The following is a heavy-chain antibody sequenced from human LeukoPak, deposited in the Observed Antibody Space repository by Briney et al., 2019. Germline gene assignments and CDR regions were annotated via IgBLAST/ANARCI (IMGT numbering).Heavy chain of an antibody. CDR2: ISYDGSNK. CDR1: GFTFSNYA. CDR3: ARESLVWGELLPRGAFDI. V-gene: IGHV3-30*04. Sequence: QPGGSLRLSCAASGFTFSNYAMRWVRQAPGKGLEWVAVISYDGSNKYYADSVKGRFTISRDNSKNTLYLQMNSLRAEDTAVYYCARESLVWGELLPRGAFDIWGQGTMVTVSS. D-gene: IGHD1-26*01. J-gene: IGHJ3*02.